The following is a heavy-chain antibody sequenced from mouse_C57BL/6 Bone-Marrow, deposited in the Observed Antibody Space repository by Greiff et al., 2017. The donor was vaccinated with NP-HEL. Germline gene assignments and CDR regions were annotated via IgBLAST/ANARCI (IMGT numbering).Heavy chain of an antibody. J-gene: IGHJ2*01. D-gene: IGHD3-2*02. CDR1: GFTFSSYT. CDR2: ISGGGGNT. Sequence: EVMLVESGGGLVKPGGSLKLSCAASGFTFSSYTMSWVRQTPEKRLEWVATISGGGGNTYYPDSVKGRFTISRDNAKNTLYLQMSSLRSEDTALYYCARQEAHFDYWGQGTTLTVSS. V-gene: IGHV5-9*01. CDR3: ARQEAHFDY.